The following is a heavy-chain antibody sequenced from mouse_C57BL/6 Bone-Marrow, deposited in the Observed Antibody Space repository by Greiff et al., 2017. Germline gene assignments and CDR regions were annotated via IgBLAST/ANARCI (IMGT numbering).Heavy chain of an antibody. V-gene: IGHV1-9*01. Sequence: QVQLQQSGAELMKPGASVKLSCKATGYTFTGYWIEWVKQRPGHGLEWIGEILPGSGSTNYNEKFKGKATFTADTSSNTAYMQLSSLATEDSAVYYGGRRLRQPAFGFAYWGQGTLVTVSA. CDR2: ILPGSGST. J-gene: IGHJ3*01. D-gene: IGHD3-2*01. CDR3: GRRLRQPAFGFAY. CDR1: GYTFTGYW.